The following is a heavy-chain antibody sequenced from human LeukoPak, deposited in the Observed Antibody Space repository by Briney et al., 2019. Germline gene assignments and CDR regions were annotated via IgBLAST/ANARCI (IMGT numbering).Heavy chain of an antibody. V-gene: IGHV3-23*01. Sequence: GGSLRLSCAASGFTFSSYAMSWVRQAPGEGLEWVSAIGGSGVHTYYADSAKGRFTISRDNSKSTLYLQMNNLRGEDTAVFYCAKDRMVTTGLGALDIWGPGTMVTVSS. CDR3: AKDRMVTTGLGALDI. CDR1: GFTFSSYA. CDR2: IGGSGVHT. J-gene: IGHJ3*02. D-gene: IGHD4-17*01.